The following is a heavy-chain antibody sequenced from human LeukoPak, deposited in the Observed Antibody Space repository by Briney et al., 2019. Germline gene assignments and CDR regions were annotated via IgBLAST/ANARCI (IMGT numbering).Heavy chain of an antibody. J-gene: IGHJ4*02. CDR3: ARDSGSYTLGGY. V-gene: IGHV1-46*01. Sequence: ASVKVPCKASGYTFTSYHMHWVRQAPGQGLEWMGIINPSGGRTSNAQKFQGRVTMTRDTSTSTVYMELSSLRSEDTAVYYCARDSGSYTLGGYWGQGTLVTVSS. CDR1: GYTFTSYH. CDR2: INPSGGRT. D-gene: IGHD1-26*01.